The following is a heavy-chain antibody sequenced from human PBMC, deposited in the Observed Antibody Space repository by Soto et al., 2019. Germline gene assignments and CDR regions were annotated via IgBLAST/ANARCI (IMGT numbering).Heavy chain of an antibody. CDR1: GSPFSSYA. V-gene: IGHV3-23*01. CDR3: AKRYCSGSSCFGMDV. D-gene: IGHD2-15*01. CDR2: ISGGGGSI. Sequence: GASLRLSCAASGSPFSSYAMRWVRQTPGKGLEWVSGISGGGGSIYYTASVKGRFTISRDNSKNTLYLQMDSLRAEDTALYYCAKRYCSGSSCFGMDVWGQGTTVTVSS. J-gene: IGHJ6*02.